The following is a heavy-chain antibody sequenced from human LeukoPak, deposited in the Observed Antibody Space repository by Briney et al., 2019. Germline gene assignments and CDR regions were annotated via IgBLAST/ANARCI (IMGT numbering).Heavy chain of an antibody. CDR2: INTNTGNP. J-gene: IGHJ6*04. V-gene: IGHV7-4-1*02. Sequence: VASVTVSCKASGYTFTSYAMNWVRQAPGQGLEWMGWINTNTGNPTYAQGFTGRFVFSLDTSVSTAYLQISSLKAEDTAVYYCAKNQLWFGGKMDVWGKGTTVTVSS. CDR1: GYTFTSYA. D-gene: IGHD3-10*01. CDR3: AKNQLWFGGKMDV.